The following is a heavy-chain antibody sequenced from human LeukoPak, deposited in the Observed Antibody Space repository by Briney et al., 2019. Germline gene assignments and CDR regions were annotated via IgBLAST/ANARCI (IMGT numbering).Heavy chain of an antibody. J-gene: IGHJ5*02. V-gene: IGHV4-39*07. CDR2: VYYSGST. D-gene: IGHD3-3*01. CDR3: ARYNYDFWSGYSKWFDP. Sequence: SETLSLTCTVSGGSISSSSYYWGWIRQPPGKGLEWIGSVYYSGSTYYNPSLKSRVTISVDTSKNQFSLKLNSVTAADTAVYYCARYNYDFWSGYSKWFDPWGQGTLVTVSS. CDR1: GGSISSSSYY.